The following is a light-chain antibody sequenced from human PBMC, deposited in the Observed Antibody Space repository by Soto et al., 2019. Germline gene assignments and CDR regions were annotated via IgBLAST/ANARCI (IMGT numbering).Light chain of an antibody. Sequence: PGERASLSCGASQSISSSFLAWYQQKPGQAPRLLIYGASSRATGIPARFSGSGSGTDFTLTISSLEPEDFAVYYCQQRSNWPFTFGQGTRLEIK. CDR2: GAS. J-gene: IGKJ5*01. CDR3: QQRSNWPFT. V-gene: IGKV3D-20*02. CDR1: QSISSSF.